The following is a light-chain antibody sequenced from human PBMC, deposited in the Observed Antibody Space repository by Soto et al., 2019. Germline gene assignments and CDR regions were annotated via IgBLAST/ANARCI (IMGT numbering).Light chain of an antibody. Sequence: QSVLTQPPSVSGAPGQRVTISCTGNSSNIGAGYDVHWYQQLPGTAPKLLIYGNNNRPSGVPDRFSGSKSGTSASLAITGLQAEDEADCYCQSFDSSLSGHVVFGGGTKLTVL. CDR1: SSNIGAGYD. J-gene: IGLJ2*01. CDR3: QSFDSSLSGHVV. CDR2: GNN. V-gene: IGLV1-40*01.